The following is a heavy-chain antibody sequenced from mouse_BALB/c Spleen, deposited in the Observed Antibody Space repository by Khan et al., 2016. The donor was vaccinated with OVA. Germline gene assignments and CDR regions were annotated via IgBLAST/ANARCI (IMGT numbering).Heavy chain of an antibody. V-gene: IGHV1S29*02. CDR1: GYTFTDYI. CDR2: IYPNNGDT. J-gene: IGHJ3*01. D-gene: IGHD1-2*01. Sequence: EVQLQESGPELVKPGASVKISCRASGYTFTDYIMDWVKQSHGKSLEWIGYIYPNNGDTGYNQRFKTKVTLTVDTSSNTASMELRSLTSEDSAVXYCVRSGYGSFAYWGQGTLVTVSA. CDR3: VRSGYGSFAY.